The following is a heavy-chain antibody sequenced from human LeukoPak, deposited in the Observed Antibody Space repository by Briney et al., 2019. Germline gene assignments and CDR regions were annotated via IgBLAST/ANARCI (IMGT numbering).Heavy chain of an antibody. V-gene: IGHV3-53*01. D-gene: IGHD2-2*01. CDR3: AKCGIVVVPAATACWFDP. CDR2: IDSGGST. Sequence: GRSLRLSCAASGFTVSSNYMSWVRQAPGKGLEWVSVIDSGGSTYYADSVKGRFTISRDNSKNTLYLQMNSLRAEDTAVYYCAKCGIVVVPAATACWFDPWGQGTLVTVSS. CDR1: GFTVSSNY. J-gene: IGHJ5*02.